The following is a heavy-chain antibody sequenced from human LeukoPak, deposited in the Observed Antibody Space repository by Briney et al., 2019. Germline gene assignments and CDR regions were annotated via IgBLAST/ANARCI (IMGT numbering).Heavy chain of an antibody. CDR1: GGTFSSYA. CDR2: IIPILGIA. D-gene: IGHD1-1*01. Sequence: GASVKVSCKASGGTFSSYAISWVRQAPGQGLEWMGRIIPILGIANYAQKFQGRVTITADKSTSTAYMELSSLRSEDTAVYFCARDGGAKTTGGFDYWGQGTLVTVSS. CDR3: ARDGGAKTTGGFDY. J-gene: IGHJ4*01. V-gene: IGHV1-69*04.